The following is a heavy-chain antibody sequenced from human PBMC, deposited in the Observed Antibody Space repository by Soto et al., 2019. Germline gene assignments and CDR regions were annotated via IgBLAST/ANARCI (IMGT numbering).Heavy chain of an antibody. Sequence: QPGGSLRLSCAASGFTFSSYGMHWVRQAPGKGLEWVAVIWYDGSNKYYADSVKGRFTISRDNSKNTLYLQMNSLRAEDTAVYYCARDPGAGIAAAGDYYYYGMDVWGQGTTVTVSS. CDR3: ARDPGAGIAAAGDYYYYGMDV. D-gene: IGHD6-13*01. CDR1: GFTFSSYG. CDR2: IWYDGSNK. J-gene: IGHJ6*02. V-gene: IGHV3-33*01.